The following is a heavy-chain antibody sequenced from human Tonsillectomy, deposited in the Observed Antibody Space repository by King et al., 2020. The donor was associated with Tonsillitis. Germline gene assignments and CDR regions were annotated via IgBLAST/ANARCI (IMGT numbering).Heavy chain of an antibody. D-gene: IGHD6-13*01. CDR2: IYAGDSDT. CDR1: GYSFTNYW. J-gene: IGHJ1*01. Sequence: QLVQSGAEVKKPGESLKISCKGSGYSFTNYWIGWVRQMPGKGLEWMGAIYAGDSDTRYSPSFQGQVTISAETSISTVYLQWNSLKASDTAIYYCARPYPLAAAGTAFQHWGQGTLVTVSS. CDR3: ARPYPLAAAGTAFQH. V-gene: IGHV5-51*01.